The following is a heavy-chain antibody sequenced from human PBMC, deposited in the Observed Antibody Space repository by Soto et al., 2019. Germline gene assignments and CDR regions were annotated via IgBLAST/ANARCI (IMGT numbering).Heavy chain of an antibody. V-gene: IGHV3-30-3*01. J-gene: IGHJ6*02. CDR1: GFTFSSYA. Sequence: QVQLVESGGGVVQPGRSLRLSCAASGFTFSSYAMHWVRQAPGKGLEWVAVISYDGSNKYYADSVKGRFTISRDNSKNTLYLQMNSLRAEDTAVYYWARVGDIVVVVAATDGMDVWGQGTTVTVSS. CDR2: ISYDGSNK. D-gene: IGHD2-15*01. CDR3: ARVGDIVVVVAATDGMDV.